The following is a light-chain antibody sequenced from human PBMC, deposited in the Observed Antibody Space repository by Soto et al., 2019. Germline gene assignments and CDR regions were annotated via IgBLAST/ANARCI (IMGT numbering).Light chain of an antibody. CDR2: DKN. Sequence: QSVLTQPPSVSAAPGQKVTISCSGSSSNIGKNYVSWYQQLPGTAPKLLIYDKNKRPSGIPDRFSGSRSGTSATLGITGLQTGDEADYYCGTWDNSLSAVIFGGGTKLTVL. J-gene: IGLJ2*01. V-gene: IGLV1-51*01. CDR1: SSNIGKNY. CDR3: GTWDNSLSAVI.